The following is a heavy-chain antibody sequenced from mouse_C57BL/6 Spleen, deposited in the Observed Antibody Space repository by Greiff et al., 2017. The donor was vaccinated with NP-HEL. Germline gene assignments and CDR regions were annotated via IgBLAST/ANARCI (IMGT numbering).Heavy chain of an antibody. V-gene: IGHV14-4*01. D-gene: IGHD1-1*01. Sequence: VQLQQSGAELVRPGASVKLSCTASGFNIKDDYMPWVQQRPEQGLGWIGWIDPENGDPESASKFQGKATITADTASNTAYLQLSSLTSEDTSVYYCTTRDYYGSTPWAVDYWGQGTSVTVSS. CDR3: TTRDYYGSTPWAVDY. CDR1: GFNIKDDY. J-gene: IGHJ4*01. CDR2: IDPENGDP.